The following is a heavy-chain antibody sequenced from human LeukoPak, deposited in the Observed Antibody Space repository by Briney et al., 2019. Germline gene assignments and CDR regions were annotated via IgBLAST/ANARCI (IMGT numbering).Heavy chain of an antibody. D-gene: IGHD1-26*01. Sequence: PSETLSLTCTVSGGSISSDYWSWIRQPPGKGLEWIGHMYYTGSTSYNSSLKSRVTMSVDTSKKQISLKLTSVTAADTAVYYCARERGNLRGDAFDIWGQGTMVTVSS. CDR1: GGSISSDY. V-gene: IGHV4-59*12. CDR2: MYYTGST. J-gene: IGHJ3*02. CDR3: ARERGNLRGDAFDI.